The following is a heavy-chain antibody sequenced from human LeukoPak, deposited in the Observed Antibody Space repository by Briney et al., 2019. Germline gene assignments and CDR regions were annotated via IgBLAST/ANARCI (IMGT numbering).Heavy chain of an antibody. CDR3: ATRGNYYDSSAGSVAFDI. CDR1: GGSISSGGYY. V-gene: IGHV4-31*03. D-gene: IGHD3-22*01. J-gene: IGHJ3*02. CDR2: INHSGNT. Sequence: SQTLSLTCTVSGGSISSGGYYWSWIRQPPGRGLEWIGEINHSGNTNYNPSLKSRVTISVDTSKNQFSLKLSSVTAADTAVYYCATRGNYYDSSAGSVAFDIWGQGTMVTVSS.